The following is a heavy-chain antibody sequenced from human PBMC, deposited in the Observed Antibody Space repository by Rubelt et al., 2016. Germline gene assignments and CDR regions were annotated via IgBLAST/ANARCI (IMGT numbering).Heavy chain of an antibody. CDR2: INHSGST. Sequence: LGGIGEINHSGSTNYNPSLKSRVTISVDTSKNQFSLKLSSVTAADTAVYYCARGGNYYNYWGQGTLVTVSS. D-gene: IGHD1-26*01. V-gene: IGHV4-34*01. J-gene: IGHJ4*02. CDR3: ARGGNYYNY.